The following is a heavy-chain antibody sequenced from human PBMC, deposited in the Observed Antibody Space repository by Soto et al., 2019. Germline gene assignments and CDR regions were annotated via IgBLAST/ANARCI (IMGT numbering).Heavy chain of an antibody. J-gene: IGHJ4*02. Sequence: GSLRLSCAASGFTFSSYWMHWVRQAPGEGLVWVSYIKPDGSRTKDADSVKGRFTISRDNARNTLYLRMNSLRAEDTAVYYCARDNNWSYDYWGRGTLVTVSS. CDR2: IKPDGSRT. V-gene: IGHV3-74*03. CDR3: ARDNNWSYDY. CDR1: GFTFSSYW. D-gene: IGHD1-1*01.